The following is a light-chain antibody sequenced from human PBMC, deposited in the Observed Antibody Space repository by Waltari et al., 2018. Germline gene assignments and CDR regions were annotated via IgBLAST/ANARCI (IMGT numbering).Light chain of an antibody. J-gene: IGKJ1*01. V-gene: IGKV1-5*03. CDR1: QGISRW. Sequence: DIQMTQSPSTLSASVGDRVTITCRASQGISRWLAWYQQTPGKAPKLLIYKASSLESGVPSRFSGSGSGTEFTLTISSLQPDDFATYYCQQYNSYSRTFGQGTKVEIK. CDR2: KAS. CDR3: QQYNSYSRT.